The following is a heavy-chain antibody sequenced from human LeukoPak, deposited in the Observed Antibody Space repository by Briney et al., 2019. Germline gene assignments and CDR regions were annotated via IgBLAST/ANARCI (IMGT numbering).Heavy chain of an antibody. D-gene: IGHD3-22*01. V-gene: IGHV3-7*03. Sequence: PGGSLRLSCAASGFTFSSFWMSWVRQAPGKGLEWVAKIKTDGSEKYYVDSVKGRFTISRDNAQNSLSLQMNSLRVEDTDIYYCASGSTPGSGYYFDSWGPGTLVTVSS. J-gene: IGHJ4*01. CDR1: GFTFSSFW. CDR2: IKTDGSEK. CDR3: ASGSTPGSGYYFDS.